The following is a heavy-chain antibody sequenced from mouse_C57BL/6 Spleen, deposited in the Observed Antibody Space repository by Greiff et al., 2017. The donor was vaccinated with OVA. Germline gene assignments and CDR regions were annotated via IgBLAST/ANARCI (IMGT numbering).Heavy chain of an antibody. CDR1: GFTFSDYY. D-gene: IGHD3-3*01. J-gene: IGHJ4*01. CDR2: ISNGGGST. V-gene: IGHV5-12*01. CDR3: ARKGPSAMDY. Sequence: EVQLVESGGGLVQPGGSLKLSCAASGFTFSDYYMYWVRQTPEKRLEWVAYISNGGGSTYYPDTVKGRFTISRDNAKNTLYLQMSRLKSEDTAMYYCARKGPSAMDYWGQGTSVTVSS.